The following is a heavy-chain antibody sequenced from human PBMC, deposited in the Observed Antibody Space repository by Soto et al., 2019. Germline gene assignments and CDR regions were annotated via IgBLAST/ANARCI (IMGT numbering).Heavy chain of an antibody. D-gene: IGHD3-22*01. CDR1: VASVSTRANY. CDR3: AGEAAVYIYHDSTGFDA. J-gene: IGHJ4*02. Sequence: SETLSVTCTLSVASVSTRANYWTWIRQPPGKGLERIGYVYNSGRTNYNPSLKSRVTISLDASMNQFSLKLNSVTAADTAVYYCAGEAAVYIYHDSTGFDAWGEGALVTVS. CDR2: VYNSGRT. V-gene: IGHV4-61*08.